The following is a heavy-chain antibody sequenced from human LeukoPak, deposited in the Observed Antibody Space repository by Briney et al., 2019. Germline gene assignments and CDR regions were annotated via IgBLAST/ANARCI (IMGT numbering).Heavy chain of an antibody. V-gene: IGHV6-1*01. J-gene: IGHJ4*02. CDR3: ARGQYSAHDY. D-gene: IGHD4-11*01. CDR1: GDNVFSSSVA. Sequence: SRTLSLTCAISGDNVFSSSVAWNWIRQSPSRGLEWLGRTYYRSKWYNDYAVSVKSRITINLDTSKNQLSLQLNSVTPEDTAVYYCARGQYSAHDYWGQGTLVTVSS. CDR2: TYYRSKWYN.